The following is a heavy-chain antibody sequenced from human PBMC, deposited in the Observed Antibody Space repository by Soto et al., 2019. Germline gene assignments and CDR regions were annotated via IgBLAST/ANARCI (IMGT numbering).Heavy chain of an antibody. CDR2: IYHSGST. CDR3: ANSMTGAAFDI. J-gene: IGHJ3*02. V-gene: IGHV4-4*02. Sequence: SETLSLTCAVSSGSISSSNWWSWVRQPPGKGLEWIGEIYHSGSTNYNPSLKSRVTISVDKSKNQFSLKLSSVTAADTAVYYCANSMTGAAFDIWGQGTMVTVSS. CDR1: SGSISSSNW. D-gene: IGHD3-9*01.